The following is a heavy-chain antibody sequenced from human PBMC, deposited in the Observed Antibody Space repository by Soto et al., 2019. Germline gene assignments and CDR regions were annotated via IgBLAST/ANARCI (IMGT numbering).Heavy chain of an antibody. J-gene: IGHJ6*02. Sequence: VQLVESGGGVVQPGRSLRLSCAASGFTFSSYAMHWVRQAPGKGLEWVAVISYDGSNKYYADSVKGRFTISRDNSKNTLYLQMNSLRAEDTAVYYCARGWVGYSRYYYGMDVWGQGTTVTVSS. CDR3: ARGWVGYSRYYYGMDV. CDR2: ISYDGSNK. V-gene: IGHV3-30-3*01. D-gene: IGHD5-12*01. CDR1: GFTFSSYA.